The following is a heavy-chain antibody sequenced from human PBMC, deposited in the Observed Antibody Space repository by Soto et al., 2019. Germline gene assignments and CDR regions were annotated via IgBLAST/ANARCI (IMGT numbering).Heavy chain of an antibody. D-gene: IGHD2-15*01. CDR2: ISYDGSNK. CDR3: AKDRVTFVVVVAATDLRFDP. V-gene: IGHV3-30*18. J-gene: IGHJ5*02. CDR1: GFTFSSYG. Sequence: GGSLRLSCAASGFTFSSYGMHWVRQAPGKGLEWVAVISYDGSNKYYADSVKGRLTISRDNSKNTLYLQMDSLRAEDTAVYYCAKDRVTFVVVVAATDLRFDPWGQGTLVTVSS.